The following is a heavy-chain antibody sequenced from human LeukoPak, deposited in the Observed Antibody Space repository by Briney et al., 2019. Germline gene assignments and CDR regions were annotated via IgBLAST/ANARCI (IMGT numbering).Heavy chain of an antibody. CDR2: ISGSGGST. V-gene: IGHV3-23*01. J-gene: IGHJ4*02. D-gene: IGHD4-23*01. Sequence: GGSLRLSCAASGFTFSSYAMSWVRQAPGKGLEWVSGISGSGGSTYYADSVKGRFTISRDNSKNPVYLQMNSLRADDTAVYYCAKDPGYGGNSGIDYWGQGTLVTVSS. CDR1: GFTFSSYA. CDR3: AKDPGYGGNSGIDY.